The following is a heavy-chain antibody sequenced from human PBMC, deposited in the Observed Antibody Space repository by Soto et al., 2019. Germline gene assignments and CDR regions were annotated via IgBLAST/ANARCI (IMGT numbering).Heavy chain of an antibody. CDR3: GRVSRNYWGSDY. J-gene: IGHJ4*02. D-gene: IGHD1-7*01. Sequence: GGSLRLSCAASGFTVSSNYMSWVRQAPGKGLEWVSVIYSGGSTYYADSVKGRFTISRDNSKNTLYLQMNSLRAEDTAVYYCGRVSRNYWGSDYWGQGTLVTVSS. CDR1: GFTVSSNY. V-gene: IGHV3-53*01. CDR2: IYSGGST.